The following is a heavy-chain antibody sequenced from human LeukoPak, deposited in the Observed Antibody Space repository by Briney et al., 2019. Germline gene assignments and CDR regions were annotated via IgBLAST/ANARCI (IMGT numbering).Heavy chain of an antibody. Sequence: GGSLRLSCAASGFTFSSYGMHWVRQAPGKGLEWVAVISYDGSNKYYADSVKGRFTISRDNSKNTLYLQMNSLRAEDTAVYYCAKYPELYIAAAGTTPIWGQGTMVTVSS. D-gene: IGHD6-13*01. CDR3: AKYPELYIAAAGTTPI. CDR2: ISYDGSNK. CDR1: GFTFSSYG. V-gene: IGHV3-30*18. J-gene: IGHJ3*02.